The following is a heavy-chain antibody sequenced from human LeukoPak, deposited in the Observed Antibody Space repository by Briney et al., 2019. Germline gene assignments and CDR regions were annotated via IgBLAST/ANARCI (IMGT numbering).Heavy chain of an antibody. D-gene: IGHD2-15*01. CDR1: GGSISSYY. J-gene: IGHJ4*02. CDR3: ARLGYCSGGSCYHSY. CDR2: IYTSGST. Sequence: PSETLSLTCTVSGGSISSYYWSWIRQPAGKGLEWIGRIYTSGSTNYNPSLKSRVTMSVDTSKNQFSLKLSSVTAADTAVYYCARLGYCSGGSCYHSYWGQGTLVTVSS. V-gene: IGHV4-4*07.